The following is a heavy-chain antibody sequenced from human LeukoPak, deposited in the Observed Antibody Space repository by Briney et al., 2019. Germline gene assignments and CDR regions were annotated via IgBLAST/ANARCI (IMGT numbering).Heavy chain of an antibody. V-gene: IGHV3-23*01. CDR3: AKAVVVVVAAHHDAFDI. J-gene: IGHJ3*02. CDR1: GFTFSSYV. D-gene: IGHD2-15*01. Sequence: PGGSLRLSCAASGFTFSSYVMSWVRQAPGKGLEWVSAISGSGGSTYYADSVKGRFTISRDNSKNTLYLQMNSLRAEDTAVYYCAKAVVVVVAAHHDAFDIWGRGTMVTVSS. CDR2: ISGSGGST.